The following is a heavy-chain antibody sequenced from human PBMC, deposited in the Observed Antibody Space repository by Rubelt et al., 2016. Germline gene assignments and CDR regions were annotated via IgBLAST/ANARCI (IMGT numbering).Heavy chain of an antibody. CDR2: IYYSGST. J-gene: IGHJ4*02. CDR3: ARPRYSGRYAPDY. CDR1: GGSISSSSYY. D-gene: IGHD1-26*01. Sequence: QLQLQESGPGLVKPSETLSLTCTVSGGSISSSSYYWGWIRQPPGKVLEWIGSIYYSGSTYYNPSLKGRVTRSVDTSKNQFSLKRSSVAAADTAVYYGARPRYSGRYAPDYWGQGTLVTVSS. V-gene: IGHV4-39*01.